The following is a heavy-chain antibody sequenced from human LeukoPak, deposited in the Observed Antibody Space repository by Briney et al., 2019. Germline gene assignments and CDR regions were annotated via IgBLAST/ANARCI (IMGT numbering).Heavy chain of an antibody. V-gene: IGHV4-59*08. Sequence: PSETLSLTCTVSGGSISSYYWSWIRQPPGKGLEWIGYTYYSGNTNYNPSLKSRVTISVDTSKNQFSLKLSSVTAADTAVYFCARHISDYGGSPHRAFDIWGQGTMVTVSS. CDR1: GGSISSYY. D-gene: IGHD4-23*01. J-gene: IGHJ3*02. CDR2: TYYSGNT. CDR3: ARHISDYGGSPHRAFDI.